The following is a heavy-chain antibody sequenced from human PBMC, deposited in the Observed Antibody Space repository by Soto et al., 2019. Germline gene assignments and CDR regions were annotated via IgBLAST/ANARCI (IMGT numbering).Heavy chain of an antibody. D-gene: IGHD3-3*01. Sequence: GGSLRLSCAASGFNFSSYSMNWVRQAPGKGLEWISCISRSSSSMSYADSVKGRFTVSRDNAENSLYLQMNSLRDEDTAVYYCARDREYDFWSGLDFWGQGTPVTVSS. CDR2: ISRSSSSM. CDR3: ARDREYDFWSGLDF. V-gene: IGHV3-48*02. J-gene: IGHJ4*02. CDR1: GFNFSSYS.